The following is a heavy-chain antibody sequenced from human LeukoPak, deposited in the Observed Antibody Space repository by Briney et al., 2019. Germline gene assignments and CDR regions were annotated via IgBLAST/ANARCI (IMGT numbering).Heavy chain of an antibody. CDR1: GYTLTELS. CDR3: RTETTYYDSSGSWAFDI. J-gene: IGHJ3*02. Sequence: ASVKVSCKVSGYTLTELSMHWVRQAPGKGLEWMGGFDPEDGETIYAQKFQGRVTMTEDRSTDTDYIELSSLGSDDMPVYYCRTETTYYDSSGSWAFDIWGQGTMVTVSS. CDR2: FDPEDGET. D-gene: IGHD3-22*01. V-gene: IGHV1-24*01.